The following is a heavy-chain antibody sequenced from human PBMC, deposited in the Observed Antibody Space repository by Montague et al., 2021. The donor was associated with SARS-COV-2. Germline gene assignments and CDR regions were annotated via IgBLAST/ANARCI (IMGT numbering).Heavy chain of an antibody. J-gene: IGHJ4*02. CDR2: VYHTGST. V-gene: IGHV4-4*02. D-gene: IGHD2-15*01. Sequence: SETLSLTCAVSGDSISSRSWWSWVRQSPGKGLEWIADVYHTGSTNYNASLASRVSLSVDKSNNQFSLKLNSVTAADTAVYYCGRGVVAATPVVDYWGRGTLVTVSS. CDR1: GDSISSRSW. CDR3: GRGVVAATPVVDY.